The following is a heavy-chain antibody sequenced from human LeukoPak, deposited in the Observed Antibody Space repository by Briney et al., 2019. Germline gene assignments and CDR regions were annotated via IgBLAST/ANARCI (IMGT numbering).Heavy chain of an antibody. CDR1: GFTFSSYG. V-gene: IGHV3-33*01. CDR2: IWYDGSNK. D-gene: IGHD2-15*01. Sequence: PGGSLRLSCAASGFTFSSYGMHWVRQAPGKGLEWVAVIWYDGSNKYYADSVKGRFTISRDNSKNTLYLQMNSLRAEDTAVYYCARGGYCSDGSCPHTFDYWGQGTLVTVSS. J-gene: IGHJ4*02. CDR3: ARGGYCSDGSCPHTFDY.